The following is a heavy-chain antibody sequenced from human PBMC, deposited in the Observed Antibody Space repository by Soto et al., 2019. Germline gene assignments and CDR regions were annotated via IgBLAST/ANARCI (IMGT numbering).Heavy chain of an antibody. CDR3: VSWVSAHFDY. V-gene: IGHV3-23*01. D-gene: IGHD2-8*01. J-gene: IGHJ4*01. CDR2: ISSNSANT. Sequence: GSLRLSCAASGFTFDSPYSHAMSWVRQSPGKGPEWVSTISSNSANTHYAESVQGRFTISKDASRNTVHLHMNSLRADDTATYFCVSWVSAHFDYWGHGTPVTVSS. CDR1: GFTFDSPYSHA.